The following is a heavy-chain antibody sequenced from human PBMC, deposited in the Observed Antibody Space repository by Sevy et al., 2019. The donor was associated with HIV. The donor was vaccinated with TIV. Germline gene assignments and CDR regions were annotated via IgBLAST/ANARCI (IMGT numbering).Heavy chain of an antibody. CDR3: AKDSGISAQIVVALRY. V-gene: IGHV3-23*01. J-gene: IGHJ4*02. D-gene: IGHD3-22*01. CDR1: GVTFSSYA. CDR2: ISGHGGST. Sequence: GGSLRLSCADSGVTFSSYAMSWVRQAPGKGLERVSTISGHGGSTYAGAVKGRFTISRDNSKKMVYLQMNSLRAEDTAVYYCAKDSGISAQIVVALRYWGQGTQVTVSS.